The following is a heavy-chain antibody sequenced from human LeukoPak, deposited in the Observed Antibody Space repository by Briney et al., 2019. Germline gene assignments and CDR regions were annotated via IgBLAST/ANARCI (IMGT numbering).Heavy chain of an antibody. Sequence: GGSLRLSCAASGFTFSSYAMHWVRQAPGKGLEWVAVISYDGSDKYYADSVKGRFTISRDNSKNTLYLQMNSLRAEDTAVYYCARDKNGDYRDWGQGTLVTVSS. V-gene: IGHV3-30-3*01. D-gene: IGHD4-17*01. CDR2: ISYDGSDK. J-gene: IGHJ4*02. CDR1: GFTFSSYA. CDR3: ARDKNGDYRD.